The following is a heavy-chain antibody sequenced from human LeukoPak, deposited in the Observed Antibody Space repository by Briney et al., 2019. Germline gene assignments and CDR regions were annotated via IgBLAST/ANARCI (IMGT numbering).Heavy chain of an antibody. Sequence: LTGGSLRLSCAASGFTFSSYWMSWVRQAPGKGLEWVSAISGSGGSTYYADSVKGRFTISRDNSKNTLYLQMNSLSAEDTAVYYCAKDGITIFGVVIKFDYWGQGTLVTVSS. J-gene: IGHJ4*02. CDR2: ISGSGGST. D-gene: IGHD3-3*01. V-gene: IGHV3-23*01. CDR1: GFTFSSYW. CDR3: AKDGITIFGVVIKFDY.